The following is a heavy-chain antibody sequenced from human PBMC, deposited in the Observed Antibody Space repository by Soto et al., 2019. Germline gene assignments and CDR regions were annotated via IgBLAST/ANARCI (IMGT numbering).Heavy chain of an antibody. D-gene: IGHD3-3*01. CDR1: GYTFTSYA. Sequence: ASVKVSCKASGYTFTSYAMHWVRQAPGQRLEWMGWINAGNGNTKYSQKFQGRVTITRDTSASTAYMELSSLRSEDTAVYYCAREDFVITFFGVVITDYYYYGMDVWGQGTTVTVSS. CDR2: INAGNGNT. V-gene: IGHV1-3*01. CDR3: AREDFVITFFGVVITDYYYYGMDV. J-gene: IGHJ6*02.